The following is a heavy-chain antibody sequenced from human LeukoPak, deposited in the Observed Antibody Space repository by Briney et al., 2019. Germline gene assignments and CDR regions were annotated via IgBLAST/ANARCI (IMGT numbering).Heavy chain of an antibody. V-gene: IGHV4-59*08. D-gene: IGHD1-26*01. CDR1: GFSFSNSW. J-gene: IGHJ4*01. Sequence: GSLRLSCVASGFSFSNSWMSWVRQAPGKGLEWIGYIYYSGSTNYNPSLKSRVTISVDTSKNQFSLKLSSVTAADTAVYYCARLGSGSFDYWGHGTLVTVSS. CDR3: ARLGSGSFDY. CDR2: IYYSGST.